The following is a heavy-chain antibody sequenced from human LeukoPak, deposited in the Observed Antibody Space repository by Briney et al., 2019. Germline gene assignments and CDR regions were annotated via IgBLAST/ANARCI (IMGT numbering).Heavy chain of an antibody. CDR1: GYTFTSYD. V-gene: IGHV7-4-1*02. J-gene: IGHJ4*02. CDR2: INTNTGNP. D-gene: IGHD3-9*01. Sequence: ASVKVSCKASGYTFTSYDINWVRQATGQGLEWMGWINTNTGNPTYAQGFTGRFVFSLDTSVSTAYLQISSLKAEDTAVYYCARDRALYDILTGYWGETDYRGQGTLVTVSS. CDR3: ARDRALYDILTGYWGETDY.